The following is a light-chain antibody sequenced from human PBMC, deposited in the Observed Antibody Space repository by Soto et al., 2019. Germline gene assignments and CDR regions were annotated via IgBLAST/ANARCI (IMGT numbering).Light chain of an antibody. V-gene: IGKV3-11*01. Sequence: EIVLTQSPATLSLSPGERATLSCRASQSVNSYLNWYQQKPGQAPRLLIYEASNRATGIPARFSGSGSGTDFTLTISSLEPEDFALYYCQQRINWGFTFGPGTKVDIK. CDR2: EAS. CDR3: QQRINWGFT. CDR1: QSVNSY. J-gene: IGKJ3*01.